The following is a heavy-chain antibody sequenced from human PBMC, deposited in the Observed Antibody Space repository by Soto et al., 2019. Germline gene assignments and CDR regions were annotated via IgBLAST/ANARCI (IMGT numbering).Heavy chain of an antibody. J-gene: IGHJ1*01. CDR2: IYPGDSDT. CDR1: GYSFTSYW. V-gene: IGHV5-51*01. CDR3: SRSSGYYDEYFQH. Sequence: GESLKISCKGSGYSFTSYWIGWVRQMPGKGLEWMGIIYPGDSDTRYSPSFQGQVTISADKSISTAYLQWSSLKASDTAMYYCSRSSGYYDEYFQHWGQGTLVTVSS. D-gene: IGHD3-22*01.